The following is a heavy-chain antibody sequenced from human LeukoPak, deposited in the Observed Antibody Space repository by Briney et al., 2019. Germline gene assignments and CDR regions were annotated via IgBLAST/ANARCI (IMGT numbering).Heavy chain of an antibody. Sequence: GGSLRLSCAASGFTFDDYTMHWVRQAPGKGLGWVSLISWDGGSTYYADSVKGRFTISRDNSKNSLYLQMNSLRTEDTALYYCAKDFQWELLPDYWGQGTLVTVSS. D-gene: IGHD1-26*01. CDR1: GFTFDDYT. CDR2: ISWDGGST. CDR3: AKDFQWELLPDY. J-gene: IGHJ4*02. V-gene: IGHV3-43*01.